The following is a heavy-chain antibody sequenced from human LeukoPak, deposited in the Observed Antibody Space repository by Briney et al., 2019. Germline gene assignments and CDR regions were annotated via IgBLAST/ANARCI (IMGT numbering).Heavy chain of an antibody. CDR3: ARGCRDGYSNYWYFDL. CDR1: GGSISSYY. CDR2: IYTSGST. V-gene: IGHV4-4*07. Sequence: SETLSLTCTVSGGSISSYYWSWIRQPAGKGLEWIGRIYTSGSTNYSPSLKSRVTISVDTSKNQVSLKLSSVTAADTAVYYCARGCRDGYSNYWYFDLWGRGTLATVSS. J-gene: IGHJ2*01. D-gene: IGHD5-24*01.